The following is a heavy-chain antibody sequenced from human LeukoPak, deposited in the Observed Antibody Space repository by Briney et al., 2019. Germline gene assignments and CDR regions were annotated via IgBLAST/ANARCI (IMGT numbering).Heavy chain of an antibody. CDR1: GFTFSSYA. D-gene: IGHD3-10*01. J-gene: IGHJ4*02. CDR2: ISGSGGST. Sequence: GASLRLSCAASGFTFSSYAMSWVRQPPGKGLEWVSAISGSGGSTYYAYSVKGRFTISRDNSKNTLYLQMNSLRAEDTAVYYCAIVGDSRDYWGQGTLVTVSS. V-gene: IGHV3-23*01. CDR3: AIVGDSRDY.